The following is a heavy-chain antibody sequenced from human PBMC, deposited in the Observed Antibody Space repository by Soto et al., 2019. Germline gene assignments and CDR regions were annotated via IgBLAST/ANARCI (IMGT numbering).Heavy chain of an antibody. J-gene: IGHJ4*02. D-gene: IGHD2-8*01. Sequence: QVQLVESGGGVVQPGRSLRLSCAASGFTFSRYGMHWVRQAPGKGLEWVAVISYDGSNKYYADSVKGRFTISRDNSKNTLYLQMNILRAEDTAVYYCAKGLQYCTNGVCPFDYWGQGTLVTVS. CDR2: ISYDGSNK. CDR1: GFTFSRYG. CDR3: AKGLQYCTNGVCPFDY. V-gene: IGHV3-30*18.